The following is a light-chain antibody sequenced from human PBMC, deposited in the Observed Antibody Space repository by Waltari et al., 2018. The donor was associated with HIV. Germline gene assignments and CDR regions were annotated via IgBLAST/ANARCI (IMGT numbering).Light chain of an antibody. CDR1: ALPSQY. Sequence: SFELTQPPSVSVSPGQTARVTCSGDALPSQYADWLQQKPGQAPILIRYNDKARLPGIPDRFSGSSSGTTATLTISGVQTEDEADYYCQSADNNYSPPVFGPGTKVTVL. J-gene: IGLJ1*01. V-gene: IGLV3-25*03. CDR2: NDK. CDR3: QSADNNYSPPV.